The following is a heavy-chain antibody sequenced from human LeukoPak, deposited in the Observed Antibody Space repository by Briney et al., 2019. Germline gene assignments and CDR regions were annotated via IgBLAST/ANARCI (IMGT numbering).Heavy chain of an antibody. D-gene: IGHD3-10*01. Sequence: SQTLSLTCTVWGGSMSSGGYYWSWIRQHPGKGLECIGYISYSGSTYYNPSLKSRITISVDTSKTQFSLKLSSVTAADTAVYYCARGRATWYFDLWGRGTLVTVSS. CDR3: ARGRATWYFDL. V-gene: IGHV4-31*03. J-gene: IGHJ2*01. CDR1: GGSMSSGGYY. CDR2: ISYSGST.